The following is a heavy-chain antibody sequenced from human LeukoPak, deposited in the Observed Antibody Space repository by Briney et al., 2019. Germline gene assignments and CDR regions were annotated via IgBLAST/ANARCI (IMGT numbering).Heavy chain of an antibody. CDR1: GLNFNDND. Sequence: PGGSLRLSCAASGLNFNDNDMDWVRQAPGKGLEWVAVIRDDGSNKYYAESVKGRFTISRDISKNMLYLQMNSLRVEDTAVYYCAKERGGQDWDFDLWGRGTLVTVSS. V-gene: IGHV3-30*02. D-gene: IGHD3-10*01. CDR3: AKERGGQDWDFDL. J-gene: IGHJ2*01. CDR2: IRDDGSNK.